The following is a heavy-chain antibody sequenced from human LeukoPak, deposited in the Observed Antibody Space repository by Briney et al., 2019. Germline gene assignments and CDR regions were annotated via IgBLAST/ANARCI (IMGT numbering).Heavy chain of an antibody. J-gene: IGHJ4*02. CDR2: ISSNSKYT. Sequence: GGSLRLSCAASGFMFSDYFMSWIRQAPGKELEWISHISSNSKYTKYADSVKGRFTISRDNAKKSLYLQMNSLRAEDTAVYYCARDNGNKYYFDYWGQGTLVTVSS. V-gene: IGHV3-11*05. D-gene: IGHD2-8*01. CDR3: ARDNGNKYYFDY. CDR1: GFMFSDYF.